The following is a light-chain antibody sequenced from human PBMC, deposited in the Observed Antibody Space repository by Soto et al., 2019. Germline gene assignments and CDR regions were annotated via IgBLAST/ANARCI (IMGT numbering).Light chain of an antibody. CDR3: QQYGSSRT. Sequence: EIVLTQSPGTLSLSPGERATLSCRASQSVSSAHLAWYQQKPGQAPRLLIYGASSRATGIPDRFSGSGSGTDFTLTISRLEPEDLAVYYCQQYGSSRTFGQGTKV. CDR2: GAS. J-gene: IGKJ1*01. CDR1: QSVSSAH. V-gene: IGKV3-20*01.